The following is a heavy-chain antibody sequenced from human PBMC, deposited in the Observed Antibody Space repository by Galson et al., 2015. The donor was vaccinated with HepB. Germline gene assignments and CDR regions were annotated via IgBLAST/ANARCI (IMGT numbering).Heavy chain of an antibody. V-gene: IGHV1-69*13. J-gene: IGHJ3*02. Sequence: SVKVSCKASGGSFSNHDVSWVRQAPGEGLEWMGGIIPVLGPANYAQKFQGRVTIFADESTSTTYMELNSLRSEDTAIYYCARRDESYEMEGGAFDIWGQGTVVTVSS. CDR1: GGSFSNHD. CDR2: IIPVLGPA. D-gene: IGHD5-24*01. CDR3: ARRDESYEMEGGAFDI.